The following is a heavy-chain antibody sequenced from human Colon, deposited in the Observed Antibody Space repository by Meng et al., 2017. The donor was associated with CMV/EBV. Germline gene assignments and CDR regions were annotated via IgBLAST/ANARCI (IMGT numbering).Heavy chain of an antibody. J-gene: IGHJ5*02. CDR3: VRDAMTMVGDMGLGYMRLDP. D-gene: IGHD4/OR15-4a*01. Sequence: SETLSLTCTVSGGSIVDGFQWGWVRQTPWEGLVWIGSIYHRGGASYNPSLKSRATMSVDTLKNQFSLKLTSVTAADTAIYYCVRDAMTMVGDMGLGYMRLDPWGHGTLVTVSS. CDR1: GGSIVDGFQ. V-gene: IGHV4-38-2*02. CDR2: IYHRGGA.